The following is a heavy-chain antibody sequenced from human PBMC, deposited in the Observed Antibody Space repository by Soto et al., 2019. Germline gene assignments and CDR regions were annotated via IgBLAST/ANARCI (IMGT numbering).Heavy chain of an antibody. CDR2: IIPIFGTA. Sequence: QVQLVQSGAEVKKPGSSVKVSCKASGGTFSSYAISWVRQASGQGLEWMGGIIPIFGTANYAQKFQGRVTITADKPTNTAYMELSSLRSEDTAVYYCASSADPRDAFDIWGQGTMVTVSS. CDR1: GGTFSSYA. CDR3: ASSADPRDAFDI. J-gene: IGHJ3*02. V-gene: IGHV1-69*06.